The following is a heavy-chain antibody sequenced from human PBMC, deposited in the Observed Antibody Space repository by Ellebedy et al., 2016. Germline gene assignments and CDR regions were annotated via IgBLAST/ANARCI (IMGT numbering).Heavy chain of an antibody. Sequence: SETLSLTCTVSGGSISSSDYHWGWMRQPPGKGREWIGRIYYSGTTYYNPSLKSRVTISVDTSKNQFSLKLSAVTAADTAVYYCARLAIAVAGTDLGVFDYWGQGTLVTVSS. CDR1: GGSISSSDYH. V-gene: IGHV4-39*01. D-gene: IGHD6-19*01. J-gene: IGHJ4*02. CDR2: IYYSGTT. CDR3: ARLAIAVAGTDLGVFDY.